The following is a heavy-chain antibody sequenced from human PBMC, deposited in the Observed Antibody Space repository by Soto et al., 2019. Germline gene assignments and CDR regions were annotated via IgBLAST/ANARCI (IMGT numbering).Heavy chain of an antibody. V-gene: IGHV1-69*12. CDR1: GGTFSSYA. CDR3: ARESRYCSGGSCYCIPGIDY. J-gene: IGHJ4*02. D-gene: IGHD2-15*01. Sequence: QVQLVQSGAEVKKPGSSVKVSCKASGGTFSSYAISWVRQAPGQGLEWMGGIIPIFGTANYAQKFQGRVTITADEYTSTAAMELRSLRSEETAVYYCARESRYCSGGSCYCIPGIDYWGQGTLVTVSS. CDR2: IIPIFGTA.